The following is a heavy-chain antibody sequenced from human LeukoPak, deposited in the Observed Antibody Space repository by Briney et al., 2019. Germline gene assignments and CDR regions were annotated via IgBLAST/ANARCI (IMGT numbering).Heavy chain of an antibody. D-gene: IGHD4/OR15-4a*01. CDR2: IKSKDDGGAT. J-gene: IGHJ4*02. Sequence: GGSLRLSCVASRFTFETSWMSWVRQAPGKGLEWVGLIKSKDDGGATDYAAPVKGRFTISRDNSKNTLYLQMNSLRAEDTAVYYCARRAGAYSHPYDYWGQGTLVTVSS. CDR1: RFTFETSW. V-gene: IGHV3-15*01. CDR3: ARRAGAYSHPYDY.